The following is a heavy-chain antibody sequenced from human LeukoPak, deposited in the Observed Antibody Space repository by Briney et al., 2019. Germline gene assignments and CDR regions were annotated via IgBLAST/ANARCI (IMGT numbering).Heavy chain of an antibody. CDR1: GFTFDDYA. V-gene: IGHV3-9*01. Sequence: GRSLRLSCAASGFTFDDYAMHWVRQAPGKGPEWVSGITWNSVGIGYADSVKGRFTISRDNAKNSLYLQMNSLRAEDTALYYCAKDIRGGIAVAGSDYWGQGTLVTVSS. CDR2: ITWNSVGI. CDR3: AKDIRGGIAVAGSDY. D-gene: IGHD6-19*01. J-gene: IGHJ4*02.